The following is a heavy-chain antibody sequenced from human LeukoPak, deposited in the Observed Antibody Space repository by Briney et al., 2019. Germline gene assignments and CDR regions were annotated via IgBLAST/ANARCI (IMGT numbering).Heavy chain of an antibody. V-gene: IGHV4-34*01. CDR3: ARGWYNYYFDY. CDR1: GGSMNNYY. J-gene: IGHJ4*02. D-gene: IGHD1-1*01. CDR2: INHSGST. Sequence: SETLSLTCTVSGGSMNNYYWSWIRQPPGKGLEWIGEINHSGSTNYNPSLKSRVTISVDTSKNQFSLKLSSVTAADTAVYYCARGWYNYYFDYWGQGTLVTVSS.